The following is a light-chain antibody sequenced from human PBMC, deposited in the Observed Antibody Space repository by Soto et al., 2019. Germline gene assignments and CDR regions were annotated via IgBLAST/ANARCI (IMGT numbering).Light chain of an antibody. CDR1: SSNIGADYD. V-gene: IGLV1-40*01. J-gene: IGLJ2*01. CDR2: GNI. Sequence: QSVLTQPPSVSGAPGQRVTISCTGSSSNIGADYDVHWYQQRPGAAPKLLIYGNINRPSGVPDRFSGSKSGTSASLAITGLLAEDEGDYYCQSYDASVSGSGVIFGGGTKLTVL. CDR3: QSYDASVSGSGVI.